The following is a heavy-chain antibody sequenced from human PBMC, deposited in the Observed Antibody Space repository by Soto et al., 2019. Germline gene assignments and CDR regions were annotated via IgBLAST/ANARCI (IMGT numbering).Heavy chain of an antibody. V-gene: IGHV4-4*02. D-gene: IGHD3-3*01. J-gene: IGHJ4*02. CDR1: GDSMSNTNW. Sequence: SETLSLTCTVSGDSMSNTNWWSWVRQPPGKGLEWIGEIYHSGGTNYNPSFKSRVTISVDKSKNQFSLNLTSVTAADTAVYYCAKRTLRRLRFVETHWGQGTLVTVSS. CDR3: AKRTLRRLRFVETH. CDR2: IYHSGGT.